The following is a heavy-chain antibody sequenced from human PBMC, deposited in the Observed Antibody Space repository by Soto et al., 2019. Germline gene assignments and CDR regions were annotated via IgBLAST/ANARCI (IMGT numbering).Heavy chain of an antibody. V-gene: IGHV4-59*02. CDR2: IYDSGSP. D-gene: IGHD2-8*01. J-gene: IGHJ5*02. CDR3: ARDMHAGFTHYFDP. CDR1: GGSVSVYY. Sequence: SETLSLTCTISGGSVSVYYWSWIRQPPGQALEWIGYIYDSGSPYYNPSFRSRVIISADTSKNEISLKLTSATAADTAVYYCARDMHAGFTHYFDPWGQGTLVTVSA.